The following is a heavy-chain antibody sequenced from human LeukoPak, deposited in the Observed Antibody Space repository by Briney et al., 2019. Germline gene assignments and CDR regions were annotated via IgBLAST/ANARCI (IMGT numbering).Heavy chain of an antibody. CDR1: GGSFSGDY. D-gene: IGHD4-17*01. J-gene: IGHJ6*03. CDR3: ARKKLRAYYMDV. V-gene: IGHV4-34*01. CDR2: INHSGST. Sequence: SETLSLTCAVYGGSFSGDYWSWIRRPPGKGLEWIGEINHSGSTNYNPSLKSRVTISVDTSKNQFSLKLSSVTAADTAVYYCARKKLRAYYMDVWGKGTTVTVSS.